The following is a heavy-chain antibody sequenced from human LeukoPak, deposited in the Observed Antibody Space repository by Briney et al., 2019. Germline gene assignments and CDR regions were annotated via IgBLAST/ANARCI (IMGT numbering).Heavy chain of an antibody. J-gene: IGHJ5*02. CDR2: ISWDGGST. CDR3: AKDISSGDGPFDP. V-gene: IGHV3-43*01. Sequence: GGSLRLSCAASGFTFDDYTMHWVRQAPGKGLEWVSLISWDGGSTYYADSVKGRFTISRDNSKNSLYLQMNSLRTEDTALYYCAKDISSGDGPFDPRGQGTLVTVSS. CDR1: GFTFDDYT. D-gene: IGHD5-24*01.